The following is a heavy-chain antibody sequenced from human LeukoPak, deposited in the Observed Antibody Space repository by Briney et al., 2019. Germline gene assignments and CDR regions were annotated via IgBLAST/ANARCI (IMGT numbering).Heavy chain of an antibody. CDR2: ISSSSSYI. CDR1: GFTFSSYS. V-gene: IGHV3-21*01. Sequence: GSLRLSCAASGFTFSSYSMNWVRQAPGKGLEWVSSISSSSSYIYYADPVKGRFTISRDNAKNSLYLQMNSLRAEDTAVYYCARVQYYYDSSGYYSGYWGQGTLVTVSS. D-gene: IGHD3-22*01. CDR3: ARVQYYYDSSGYYSGY. J-gene: IGHJ4*02.